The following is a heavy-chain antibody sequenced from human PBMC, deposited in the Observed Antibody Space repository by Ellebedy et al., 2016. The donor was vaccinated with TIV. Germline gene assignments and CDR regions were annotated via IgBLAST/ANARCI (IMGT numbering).Heavy chain of an antibody. J-gene: IGHJ4*02. CDR3: ARQRFLENHRPPPHS. CDR2: IYYSGST. V-gene: IGHV4-39*01. CDR1: GGSISSSSYY. D-gene: IGHD3-3*01. Sequence: MPSETLSLTCTVSGGSISSSSYYWGWIRQPPGKGLEWIGSIYYSGSTYYNPSLKSRVTISVDTSKNQFSLKLSSVTAADTALYYCARQRFLENHRPPPHSWGQGTLVTVSS.